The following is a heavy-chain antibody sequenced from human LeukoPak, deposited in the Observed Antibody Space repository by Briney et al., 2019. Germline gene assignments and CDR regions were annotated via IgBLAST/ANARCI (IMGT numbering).Heavy chain of an antibody. CDR2: IGGSGGST. Sequence: GGSLRLSCAASGFTFSSYAMSWVRQAPGKGLEWVSAIGGSGGSTYYADSVKGRFTISRDNSKNTLYLQMNSLRAEDTAVYYCAKRRDYYDSSGYYYVGFDYWGQGTLVTVSS. CDR3: AKRRDYYDSSGYYYVGFDY. V-gene: IGHV3-23*01. CDR1: GFTFSSYA. D-gene: IGHD3-22*01. J-gene: IGHJ4*02.